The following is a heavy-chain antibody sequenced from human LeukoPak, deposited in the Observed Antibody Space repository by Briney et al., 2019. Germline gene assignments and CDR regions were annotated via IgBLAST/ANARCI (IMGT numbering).Heavy chain of an antibody. CDR2: INSDGSRT. CDR1: GFTFSSYW. CDR3: VRAGELLDLQH. D-gene: IGHD1-7*01. V-gene: IGHV3-74*03. Sequence: PGGSLRLSCTACGFTFSSYWMHWVRQAPGKGLVWVSRINSDGSRTTYADSVKGRFTISRDNAKNTLFLQMNSLRAEETAVYYCVRAGELLDLQHWGLGTLVTVSS. J-gene: IGHJ1*01.